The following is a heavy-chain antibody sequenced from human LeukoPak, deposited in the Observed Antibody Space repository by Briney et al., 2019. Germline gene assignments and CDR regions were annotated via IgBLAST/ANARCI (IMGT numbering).Heavy chain of an antibody. D-gene: IGHD2-15*01. CDR2: ISDTHSGSQA. J-gene: IGHJ4*02. CDR1: GLTFSSYT. Sequence: QPGGSLRLSCASSGLTFSSYTMHWVRQALGQALEWVSTISDTHSGSQAHYADSVKGRFTISRDASQNTVYLQMDSLRAEDTAVYYCTTRLQHHFDYWGQETQVTVSS. V-gene: IGHV3-23*01. CDR3: TTRLQHHFDY.